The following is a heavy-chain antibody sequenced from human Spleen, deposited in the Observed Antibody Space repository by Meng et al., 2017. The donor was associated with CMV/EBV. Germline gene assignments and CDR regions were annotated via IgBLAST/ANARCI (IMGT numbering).Heavy chain of an antibody. V-gene: IGHV1-46*02. D-gene: IGHD2-15*01. J-gene: IGHJ4*02. CDR3: AREEGVVDGTFDY. CDR1: GYTFNNYY. CDR2: IKSSAGTT. Sequence: CKASGYTFNNYYIHWVRQAPGQGPEWMGIIKSSAGTTSYAQKFHGRVTMTRDTSTSTVYMELTSLKSEDTAVYYCAREEGVVDGTFDYWGKG.